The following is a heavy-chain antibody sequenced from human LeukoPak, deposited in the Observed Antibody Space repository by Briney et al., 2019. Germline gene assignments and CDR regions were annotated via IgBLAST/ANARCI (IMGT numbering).Heavy chain of an antibody. CDR3: AKSGGYSHTYGAFDI. CDR2: ISSSSSSYI. D-gene: IGHD5-18*01. V-gene: IGHV3-21*04. CDR1: GFTFSSHS. Sequence: GGSLRLSCAASGFTFSSHSMNWVRQAPGRGLEWVSSISSSSSSYIYYADSVKGRFTISRDNAKNSVLLQMNSLRAEDMALYYCAKSGGYSHTYGAFDIWGQGTLVTVSS. J-gene: IGHJ3*02.